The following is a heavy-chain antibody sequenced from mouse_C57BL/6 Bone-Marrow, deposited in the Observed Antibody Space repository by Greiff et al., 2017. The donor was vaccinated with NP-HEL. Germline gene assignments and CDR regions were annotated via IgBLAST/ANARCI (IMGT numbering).Heavy chain of an antibody. CDR3: AREDGFYYAMDY. CDR2: IDPSDSYT. J-gene: IGHJ4*01. D-gene: IGHD1-2*01. CDR1: GYTFPSYW. V-gene: IGHV1-69*01. Sequence: QVQLQQPGAELVMPGASVKLSCKASGYTFPSYWMHWVKQRPGQGLEWIGEIDPSDSYTNYNQKFKGKSTLTVDKSSSTAYMQLSSLTSEDSAVYYCAREDGFYYAMDYWGQGTSVTVSS.